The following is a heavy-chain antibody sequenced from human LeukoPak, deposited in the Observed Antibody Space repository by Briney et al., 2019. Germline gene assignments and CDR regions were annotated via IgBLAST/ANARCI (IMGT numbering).Heavy chain of an antibody. V-gene: IGHV1-18*01. CDR3: ARVGNTAMVTYYFFDY. CDR2: ISAYNGNT. J-gene: IGHJ4*02. CDR1: GYTFTSYG. D-gene: IGHD5-18*01. Sequence: ASVKVSCKASGYTFTSYGISWVRQAPGQGLEWMGWISAYNGNTNYAQKLQGRVTMTTDTSTSTAYMELRSLRSDDTAVYYCARVGNTAMVTYYFFDYWGQGTLVTVSS.